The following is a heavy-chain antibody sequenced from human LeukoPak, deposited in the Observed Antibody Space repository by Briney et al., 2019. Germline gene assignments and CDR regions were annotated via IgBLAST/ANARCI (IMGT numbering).Heavy chain of an antibody. CDR2: ISSSGSTK. D-gene: IGHD6-19*01. Sequence: PGGSLRLSCATSGFTFSRYTMNWVRQAPGKGLEWVSYISSSGSTKYYADSVKGRFTISRDNAKNSLYLQMNSLRAEDTAVYYCARKIAVAGRGGDYWGQGTLVTVSS. CDR1: GFTFSRYT. CDR3: ARKIAVAGRGGDY. J-gene: IGHJ4*02. V-gene: IGHV3-48*04.